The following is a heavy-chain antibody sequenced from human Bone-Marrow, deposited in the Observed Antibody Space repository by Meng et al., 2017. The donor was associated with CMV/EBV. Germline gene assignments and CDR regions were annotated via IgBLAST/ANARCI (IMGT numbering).Heavy chain of an antibody. V-gene: IGHV3-74*01. CDR1: GFTFRSYW. Sequence: GESLKISCAASGFTFRSYWMHWVRQAPGKGLVWVSRINSDGSSTSYADSVKGRFTISRDNAKNTLYLQMNSLRAEDTAVYYCARAAQWDFWSGYYYYYYGMDVWGQGTTVTVSS. CDR3: ARAAQWDFWSGYYYYYYGMDV. J-gene: IGHJ6*02. D-gene: IGHD3-3*01. CDR2: INSDGSST.